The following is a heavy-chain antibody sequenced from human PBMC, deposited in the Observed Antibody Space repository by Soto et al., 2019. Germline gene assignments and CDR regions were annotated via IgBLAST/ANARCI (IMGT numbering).Heavy chain of an antibody. V-gene: IGHV3-30*18. CDR1: GFTFSSYG. Sequence: PGGSLRLSCAASGFTFSSYGMHWVRQAPGKGLEWVAVISYDGSNKYYADSVKGRFTISRDNSKNTLYLQMNSLRAEDTAVYYCAKDPSVLRFLEWLLDYWGQGTLVTVSS. J-gene: IGHJ4*02. D-gene: IGHD3-3*01. CDR3: AKDPSVLRFLEWLLDY. CDR2: ISYDGSNK.